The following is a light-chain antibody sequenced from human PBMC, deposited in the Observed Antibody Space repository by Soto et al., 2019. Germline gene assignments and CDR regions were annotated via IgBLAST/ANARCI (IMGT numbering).Light chain of an antibody. V-gene: IGKV3-20*01. CDR1: QSVTNSY. CDR2: GAS. Sequence: EIVLTQSPGTLSLSAGERATLSCRASQSVTNSYLAWYQQKPGQAPRLLMYGASRRPTGIPDRFSGSGSGTDFTLXXSRLETEDFAVYYCQQYGSSPATFGQGTRLEIK. J-gene: IGKJ5*01. CDR3: QQYGSSPAT.